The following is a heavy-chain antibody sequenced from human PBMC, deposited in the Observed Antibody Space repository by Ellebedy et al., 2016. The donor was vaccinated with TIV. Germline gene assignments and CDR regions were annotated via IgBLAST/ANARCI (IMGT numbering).Heavy chain of an antibody. CDR2: ISYDGSNK. Sequence: GGSLRLXXAASGFTFSSYGMHWVRQAPGKGLEWVAVISYDGSNKYYADSVKGRFTISRDNSKNTLYLQMNSLRAEDTAVYYCAILVATTPIDYWGQGTLVTVSS. D-gene: IGHD5-12*01. V-gene: IGHV3-30*03. CDR3: AILVATTPIDY. J-gene: IGHJ4*02. CDR1: GFTFSSYG.